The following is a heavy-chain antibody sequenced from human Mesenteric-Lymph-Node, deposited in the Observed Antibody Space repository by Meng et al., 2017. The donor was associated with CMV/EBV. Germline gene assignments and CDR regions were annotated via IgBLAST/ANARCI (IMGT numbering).Heavy chain of an antibody. Sequence: GGSLRLSCAASGFTFSSYDMHWVRQAPGKGLEYVSAISSNGGTTYYADSVRGRFTISRDNSKNTLYLQMGSLRAEDMAVYYCARGLAQLERRWFDPWGQGTLVTVSS. CDR1: GFTFSSYD. D-gene: IGHD1-1*01. CDR3: ARGLAQLERRWFDP. CDR2: ISSNGGTT. J-gene: IGHJ5*02. V-gene: IGHV3-64*02.